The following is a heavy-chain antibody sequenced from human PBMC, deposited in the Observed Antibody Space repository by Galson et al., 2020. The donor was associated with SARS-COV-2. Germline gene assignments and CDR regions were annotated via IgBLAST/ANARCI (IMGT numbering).Heavy chain of an antibody. D-gene: IGHD6-13*01. CDR2: ISGSGDST. Sequence: TGGSLRLSCAASGFTFSSYAMSWVRQAPGKGLEWVSGISGSGDSTYYADSVKGRFTISRDSSKNTLYLQMNSLRAEDTAVYYCAKWGVASAGAYYYYGRDVWGQGTTVTVSS. CDR3: AKWGVASAGAYYYYGRDV. CDR1: GFTFSSYA. V-gene: IGHV3-23*01. J-gene: IGHJ6*02.